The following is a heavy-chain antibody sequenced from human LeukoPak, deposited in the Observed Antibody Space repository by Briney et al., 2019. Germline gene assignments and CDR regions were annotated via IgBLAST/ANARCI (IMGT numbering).Heavy chain of an antibody. J-gene: IGHJ4*02. CDR1: GGSISSSSYY. V-gene: IGHV4-39*07. CDR2: IYYSGST. CDR3: AKRYCGGDCYGYYFDY. Sequence: SETLSLTCTVSGGSISSSSYYWGWIRQPPGKGLEWIGSIYYSGSTYYNPSLRSRVTMSVDTSKNQFSLKLSSVTAADTAVYYCAKRYCGGDCYGYYFDYWGQGTLVTVSS. D-gene: IGHD2-21*01.